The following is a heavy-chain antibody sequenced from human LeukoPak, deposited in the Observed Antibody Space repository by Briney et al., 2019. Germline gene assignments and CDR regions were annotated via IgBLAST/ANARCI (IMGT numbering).Heavy chain of an antibody. CDR3: ATGLGELRAPGGY. Sequence: ASVKVSCKASGYTFTSYYMHWVRQAPGKGLEWMGGFDPEDGETIYAQKFQGRVTMTEDTSTDTAYMELSSLRSEDTAVYYCATGLGELRAPGGYWGQGTLVTVSS. D-gene: IGHD3-10*01. CDR2: FDPEDGET. CDR1: GYTFTSYY. V-gene: IGHV1-24*01. J-gene: IGHJ4*02.